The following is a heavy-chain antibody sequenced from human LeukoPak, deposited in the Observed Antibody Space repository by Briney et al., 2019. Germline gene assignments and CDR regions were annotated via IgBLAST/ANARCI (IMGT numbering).Heavy chain of an antibody. CDR3: ARRAYCSSTSCYYYYYYGMDV. CDR1: GDSISSSSYY. J-gene: IGHJ6*02. Sequence: SETLSLTCTVSGDSISSSSYYWGWIRQPPGKGLEWIGSIDYSGSTYYNPSLKSRVTISVGTSKNQFSLKLSSVTAADTAVYYCARRAYCSSTSCYYYYYYGMDVWGQGTTVTVSS. CDR2: IDYSGST. D-gene: IGHD2-2*01. V-gene: IGHV4-39*01.